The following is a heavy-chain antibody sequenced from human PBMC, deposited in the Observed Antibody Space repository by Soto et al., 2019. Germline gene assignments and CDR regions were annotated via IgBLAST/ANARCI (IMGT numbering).Heavy chain of an antibody. V-gene: IGHV1-69*02. CDR1: GGTFSSYT. D-gene: IGHD1-26*01. J-gene: IGHJ1*01. CDR3: ARMAKWESPYLGFQH. CDR2: IIPILGIA. Sequence: QVQLVRSGAEVKKPGSSVKVSCKASGGTFSSYTISWVRQAPGQGLEWMGRIIPILGIANYAQKFQGRVTITADKSTSTAYMELSSLRSEDTAVYYCARMAKWESPYLGFQHWGQGTLVTVSS.